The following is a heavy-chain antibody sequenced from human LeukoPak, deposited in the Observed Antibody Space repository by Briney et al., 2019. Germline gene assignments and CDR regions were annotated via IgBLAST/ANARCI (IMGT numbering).Heavy chain of an antibody. D-gene: IGHD2-15*01. CDR2: IIPIFGTA. Sequence: ASVKVSCKASGYTFTSYGISWVRQAPGQGLEWMGGIIPIFGTANYAQKFQGRVTITADESTSTAYMELSSLRSEDTAVYYCAREGYCSGGSCYSDRPNWFDPWGQGTLVTVSS. CDR1: GYTFTSYG. J-gene: IGHJ5*02. CDR3: AREGYCSGGSCYSDRPNWFDP. V-gene: IGHV1-69*13.